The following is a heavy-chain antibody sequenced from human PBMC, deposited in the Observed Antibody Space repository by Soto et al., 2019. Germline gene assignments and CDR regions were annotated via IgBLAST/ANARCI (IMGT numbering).Heavy chain of an antibody. V-gene: IGHV1-18*01. CDR3: ARDHRFLGQWLTGPRYYYGMDV. Sequence: ASVKVSCKASGYTFPNSGISWVRQAPGQGLEWMGWISTDNGNTNYAQHLQGRVSMTTDTSTSTAYMDLRSLRAEDTAVYYCARDHRFLGQWLTGPRYYYGMDVWGQGTTVTVS. CDR1: GYTFPNSG. CDR2: ISTDNGNT. D-gene: IGHD6-19*01. J-gene: IGHJ6*02.